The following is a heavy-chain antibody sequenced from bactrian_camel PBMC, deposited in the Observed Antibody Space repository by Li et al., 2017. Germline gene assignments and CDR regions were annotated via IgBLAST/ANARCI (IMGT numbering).Heavy chain of an antibody. V-gene: IGHV3-2*01. CDR1: GFTFSSYY. D-gene: IGHD2*01. J-gene: IGHJ4*01. CDR3: AAGRLRNGYCYSLLNRLAYNN. CDR2: IYTDGSQT. Sequence: HVQLVESGGGLVQPGGSLRLSCVASGFTFSSYYMSWVRQAPGKGLEWVSSIYTDGSQTYYADSVKGRFTISRDNAKNTVSLQMDSLNPEDTGMYYCAAGRLRNGYCYSLLNRLAYNNWGQGTQVTVS.